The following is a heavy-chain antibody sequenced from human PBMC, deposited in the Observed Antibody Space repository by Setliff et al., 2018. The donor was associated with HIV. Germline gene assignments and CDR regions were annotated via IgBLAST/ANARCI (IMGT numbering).Heavy chain of an antibody. Sequence: SVKVSCKASGGTFGSYAISWVRQAPGQGLEWLGGTIPIFETTNYAQKFQGRVTITADKSTSTIYMELSSLRSDDTAVYYCARGQGVHFWVNDAFDIWGQGTMVTVSS. J-gene: IGHJ3*02. CDR1: GGTFGSYA. D-gene: IGHD3-10*01. CDR3: ARGQGVHFWVNDAFDI. V-gene: IGHV1-69*06. CDR2: TIPIFETT.